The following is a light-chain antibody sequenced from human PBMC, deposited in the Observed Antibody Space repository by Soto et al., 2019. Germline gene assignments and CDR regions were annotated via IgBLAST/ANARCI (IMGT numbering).Light chain of an antibody. CDR2: GNI. Sequence: QSVLTQPPSVSGAPGQRVTISCTGSSSNIGAGYDVHWYQQRPGTAPKLLIFGNINRPSGVPDRFSGSKSGTSASLAITGLQAEDEGDYYCAAWDDSLSGRYVFGTGTQLTVL. CDR3: AAWDDSLSGRYV. J-gene: IGLJ1*01. CDR1: SSNIGAGYD. V-gene: IGLV1-40*01.